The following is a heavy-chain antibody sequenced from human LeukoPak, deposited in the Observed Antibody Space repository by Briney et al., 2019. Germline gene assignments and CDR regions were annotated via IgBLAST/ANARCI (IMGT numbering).Heavy chain of an antibody. CDR3: AKGDRSIWRPLDY. Sequence: GGSLRLSCAASGLTVSSNDMTWVRQAPGKGLEWVSATSNGGVTTYYADSVKGRFTVSRDNSKNTLYLQMNSLRADDTAVYYCAKGDRSIWRPLDYWGQGTLVTVSS. CDR2: TSNGGVTT. CDR1: GLTVSSND. J-gene: IGHJ4*02. D-gene: IGHD3-16*02. V-gene: IGHV3-23*01.